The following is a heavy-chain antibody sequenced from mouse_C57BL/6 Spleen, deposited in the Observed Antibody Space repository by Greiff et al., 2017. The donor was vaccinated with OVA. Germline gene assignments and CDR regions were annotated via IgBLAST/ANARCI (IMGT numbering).Heavy chain of an antibody. V-gene: IGHV1-82*01. CDR1: GYAFSSSW. CDR3: ANGNYGYFDV. D-gene: IGHD2-1*01. J-gene: IGHJ1*03. CDR2: FYPGDGDT. Sequence: VQLQESGPELVKPGASVKISCKASGYAFSSSWMNWVKQRPGKGLEWIGRFYPGDGDTNYNGKFKGKATLTADKSSSTAYMQLSSLTSEDSAVYFCANGNYGYFDVWGTGTTVTVSS.